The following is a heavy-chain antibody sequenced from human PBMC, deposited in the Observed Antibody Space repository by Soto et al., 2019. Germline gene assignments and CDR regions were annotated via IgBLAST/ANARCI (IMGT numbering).Heavy chain of an antibody. CDR1: GFTFSSYG. J-gene: IGHJ5*02. Sequence: GGSLRLSCAASGFTFSSYGMHWVRQAPGKGLEWVAVISYDGSNKYYADSVKGRFTISRDNSKNTLYLQMNSLRAEDTAVYYCAKSTVVPAAISWFDPWGQGTLVTVSS. V-gene: IGHV3-30*18. CDR2: ISYDGSNK. D-gene: IGHD2-2*01. CDR3: AKSTVVPAAISWFDP.